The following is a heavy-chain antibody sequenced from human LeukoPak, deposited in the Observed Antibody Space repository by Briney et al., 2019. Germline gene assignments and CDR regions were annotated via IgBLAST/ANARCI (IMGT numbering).Heavy chain of an antibody. V-gene: IGHV3-53*01. CDR2: IYSGGST. Sequence: SGGSLRLSCAASGFTFSDYYMSWVRQAPGKGLEWVSVIYSGGSTYYADSVKGRFTISRDNSKSTLYIQMNSLRAEDTAVYYCARAKPKNMVRGLIMRRESRYYFDYWGQGTLVTVSS. D-gene: IGHD3-10*01. CDR3: ARAKPKNMVRGLIMRRESRYYFDY. CDR1: GFTFSDYY. J-gene: IGHJ4*02.